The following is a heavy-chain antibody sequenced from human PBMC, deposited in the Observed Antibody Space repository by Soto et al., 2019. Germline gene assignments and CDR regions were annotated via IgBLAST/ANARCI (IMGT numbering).Heavy chain of an antibody. CDR3: ARDRLDSRSGYDAFDI. CDR2: VNPSDGNT. D-gene: IGHD3-3*01. J-gene: IGHJ3*02. CDR1: GYSFTNYY. Sequence: VQMVQSGAEVRRPGASVKISCKASGYSFTNYYIHWVRQAPGQGLELMGTVNPSDGNTVYAQSFQGRVTMTRDTSANTVYMDLAGLRSEDAAVYFCARDRLDSRSGYDAFDIWGQGTMVNVSS. V-gene: IGHV1-46*01.